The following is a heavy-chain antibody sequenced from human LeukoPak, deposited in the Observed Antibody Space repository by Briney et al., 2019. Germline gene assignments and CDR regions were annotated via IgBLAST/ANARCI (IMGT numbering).Heavy chain of an antibody. CDR2: ISYGGSNK. V-gene: IGHV3-30*03. J-gene: IGHJ4*02. CDR1: GFTFSSYG. D-gene: IGHD4-17*01. Sequence: GGSLRLSCAASGFTFSSYGMHWVRQAPGKGLEWVAVISYGGSNKYYAVPVKGRFTISRDNSKNTLYLKMTSLRAEAPAVNYCPHGEDHADYPIDYWGQGTLVTVSS. CDR3: PHGEDHADYPIDY.